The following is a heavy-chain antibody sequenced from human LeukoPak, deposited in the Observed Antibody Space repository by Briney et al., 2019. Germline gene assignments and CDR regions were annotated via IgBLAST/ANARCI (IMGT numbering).Heavy chain of an antibody. CDR3: ARESGDDSSGYFYRYLDY. D-gene: IGHD3-22*01. CDR1: GFTFSSYS. Sequence: PGGSLRLSCAVSGFTFSSYSMNWVRQAPGKGLEWVSSISSSGTYISYADSVKGRFTISRDNAKNSLYLQMNSLRAEDTAVYYCARESGDDSSGYFYRYLDYWGQGTLVTVSS. J-gene: IGHJ4*02. V-gene: IGHV3-21*01. CDR2: ISSSGTYI.